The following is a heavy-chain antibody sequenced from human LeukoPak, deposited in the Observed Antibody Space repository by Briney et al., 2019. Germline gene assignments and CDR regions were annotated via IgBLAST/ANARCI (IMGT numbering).Heavy chain of an antibody. J-gene: IGHJ4*02. CDR1: GYTFTSHD. CDR2: MNPNSGNT. V-gene: IGHV1-8*01. Sequence: ASVKVSCKASGYTFTSHDINWVRQATGQGLEWMGWMNPNSGNTGYAQNFQGRVAMTRDTSINTAYLDLYSLRSEDTAIYYCARGYSATLRTTGNDYWGQGTLVTVSS. CDR3: ARGYSATLRTTGNDY. D-gene: IGHD1-1*01.